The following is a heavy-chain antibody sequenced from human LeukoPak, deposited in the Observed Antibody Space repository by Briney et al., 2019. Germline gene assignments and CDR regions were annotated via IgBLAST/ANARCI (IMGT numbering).Heavy chain of an antibody. CDR1: GFTFSSYW. CDR2: IKQDGSEK. Sequence: GGSLRLSCAASGFTFSSYWMSWVRQAPGKGLEWVANIKQDGSEKYYVDSVKGRFTISRDNAKNSLYLQMNSLRAEDTAVYYCARDRDNTAMVIYYYYMDVWGKGTTVTVSS. CDR3: ARDRDNTAMVIYYYYMDV. J-gene: IGHJ6*03. V-gene: IGHV3-7*01. D-gene: IGHD5-18*01.